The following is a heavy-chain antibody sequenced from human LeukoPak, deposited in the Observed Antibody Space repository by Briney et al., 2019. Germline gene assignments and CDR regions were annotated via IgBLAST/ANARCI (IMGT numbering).Heavy chain of an antibody. V-gene: IGHV1-69*06. CDR2: IIPIFGTA. D-gene: IGHD4-17*01. CDR3: ARVPVTDYGEAFDI. J-gene: IGHJ3*02. Sequence: SVKVSCKASGGTFSSYAISWVRQAPGQGLEWMGGIIPIFGTANYAQKFQGRVTITADKSTSTAYMELRSLRSDDTAVYYCARVPVTDYGEAFDIWGQGTMVTVSS. CDR1: GGTFSSYA.